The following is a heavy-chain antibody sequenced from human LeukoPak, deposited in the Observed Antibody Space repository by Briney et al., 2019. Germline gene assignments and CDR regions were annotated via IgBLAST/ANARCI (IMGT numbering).Heavy chain of an antibody. D-gene: IGHD3-22*01. CDR3: ARGDYDSSGYHFDY. CDR2: IYHSGST. V-gene: IGHV4-38-2*02. CDR1: GYSISSGYY. Sequence: SETLSLTCTVSGYSISSGYYWGWIRQPPGKGLEWIGSIYHSGSTYYNPSLKSRVTISVDTSKNQSSLKLSSVTAADTAVYYCARGDYDSSGYHFDYWGQGTLVTVSS. J-gene: IGHJ4*02.